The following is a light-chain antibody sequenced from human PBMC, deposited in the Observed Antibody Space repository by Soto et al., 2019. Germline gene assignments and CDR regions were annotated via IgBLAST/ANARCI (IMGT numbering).Light chain of an antibody. Sequence: DIQMTQSPSSLSASVGDRVTITCQASQDISNYLNWYQQKPGKAPKLLIYDASNLETGVPSRFSGSGSGTDFTFTISSLQPEDIATYYCQQYDNLRFGGGTKVEIK. CDR2: DAS. J-gene: IGKJ4*01. V-gene: IGKV1-33*01. CDR3: QQYDNLR. CDR1: QDISNY.